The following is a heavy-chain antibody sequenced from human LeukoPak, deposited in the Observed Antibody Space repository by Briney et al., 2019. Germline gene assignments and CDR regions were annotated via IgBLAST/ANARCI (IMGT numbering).Heavy chain of an antibody. CDR3: ATPPTVTRNY. Sequence: LAGGSLRLSCAASGFTFSAYEMSWVRQAPGKGLEWVSSISGSGGRTYHADSVKGRFTISRDNSKNTLYLQMNSLRAEDTAVYYCATPPTVTRNYWGQGILVTVSS. D-gene: IGHD4-17*01. CDR2: ISGSGGRT. V-gene: IGHV3-23*01. J-gene: IGHJ4*02. CDR1: GFTFSAYE.